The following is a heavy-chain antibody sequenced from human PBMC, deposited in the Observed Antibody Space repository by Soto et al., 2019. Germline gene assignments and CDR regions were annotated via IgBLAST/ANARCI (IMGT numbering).Heavy chain of an antibody. CDR1: GFTFSSYW. Sequence: EVQLVESGGGLVQPGGSLRLSCAASGFTFSSYWMSWVRQAPGKGLEWVANIKQDGSEKYYVDSVKGRFTISRDNAKNSLYLQMNSLRAEDTAVYYCAREDGEYFDWLRAHDYWGQGTLVTVSS. V-gene: IGHV3-7*01. CDR2: IKQDGSEK. D-gene: IGHD3-9*01. CDR3: AREDGEYFDWLRAHDY. J-gene: IGHJ4*02.